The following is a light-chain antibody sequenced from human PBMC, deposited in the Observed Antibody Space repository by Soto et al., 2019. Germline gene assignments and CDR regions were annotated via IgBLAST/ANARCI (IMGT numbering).Light chain of an antibody. CDR2: EVS. V-gene: IGLV2-14*01. J-gene: IGLJ1*01. CDR3: SSYTSSSTLYV. Sequence: QSALTQPASVSGSPGQSITISCTGTSSDVGGYNYVSWYQQHPGKAPKLMIYEVSNRPSGVSNRFSGSKSGNTASLTISGRQADDVADYYCSSYTSSSTLYVFGTGTKLTVL. CDR1: SSDVGGYNY.